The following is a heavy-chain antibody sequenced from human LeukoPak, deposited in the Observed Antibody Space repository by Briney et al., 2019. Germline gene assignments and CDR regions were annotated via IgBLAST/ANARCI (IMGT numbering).Heavy chain of an antibody. CDR1: GYNFTNYW. CDR2: IYPVDSDT. V-gene: IGHV5-51*01. CDR3: ARQRDGCNSVDY. Sequence: GESPNISRQGSGYNFTNYWIGWVRQMPGKGLECMGIIYPVDSDTRYSPSFQGQVTISADKTISTAYLQWISLKASDTAMYYCARQRDGCNSVDYWGQGTLVTVSS. J-gene: IGHJ4*02. D-gene: IGHD5-24*01.